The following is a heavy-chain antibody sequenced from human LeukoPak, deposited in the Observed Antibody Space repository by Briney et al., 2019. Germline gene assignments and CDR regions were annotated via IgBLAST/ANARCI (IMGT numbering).Heavy chain of an antibody. D-gene: IGHD3-9*01. CDR1: GFTFSSYA. J-gene: IGHJ4*02. CDR3: AKYAVDYDILTHPPYFDY. CDR2: ISGSGGST. Sequence: GGSLRLSCAASGFTFSSYAMSWVRQAPGKGLEWVSAISGSGGSTYYADSVKGRFTISRDNSKNTLYLQMNSLRAEDTAVYYCAKYAVDYDILTHPPYFDYWGQGTLVTVSS. V-gene: IGHV3-23*01.